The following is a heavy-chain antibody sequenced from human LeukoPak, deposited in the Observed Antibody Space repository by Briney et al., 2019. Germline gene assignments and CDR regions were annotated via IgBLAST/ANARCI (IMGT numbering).Heavy chain of an antibody. J-gene: IGHJ4*02. V-gene: IGHV1-18*01. CDR2: ISAYNGNT. D-gene: IGHD3-22*01. Sequence: ASVKVSCKASVYTFTSYGISWVRQAPGQGLEWMGWISAYNGNTNYAQKLQGRVTMTTDTSTSTAYMELRSLRSDDTAVYYCARADYYDSSGYSDYWGQGTLVTVSS. CDR3: ARADYYDSSGYSDY. CDR1: VYTFTSYG.